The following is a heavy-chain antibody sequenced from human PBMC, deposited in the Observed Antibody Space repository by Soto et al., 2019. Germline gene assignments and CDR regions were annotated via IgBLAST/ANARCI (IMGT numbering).Heavy chain of an antibody. CDR3: AKKGYYPSGKINLFDS. CDR2: VDHSGRT. J-gene: IGHJ4*02. V-gene: IGHV4-38-2*01. Sequence: SETLSLTCAVSGYSINSDYYWGWIRQPPGKGLEWIGSVDHSGRTYYSPSLRSRLTIFIDTSKNQFSLRLTSVTAADTAMYFCAKKGYYPSGKINLFDSWGPGTLVTAPQ. CDR1: GYSINSDYY. D-gene: IGHD3-10*01.